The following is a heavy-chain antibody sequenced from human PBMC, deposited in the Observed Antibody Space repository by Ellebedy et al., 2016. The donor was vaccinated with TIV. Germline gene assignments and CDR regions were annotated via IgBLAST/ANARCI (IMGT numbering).Heavy chain of an antibody. J-gene: IGHJ4*02. V-gene: IGHV3-23*01. CDR2: IGSRA. CDR3: VKDGPYLVVTYDY. Sequence: GGSLRLSXAASGFNFGNYAMSWVRQAPGKGLQWVSAIGSRAYYADSVKGRFTISRDNSKNTLYLQMSSLRAEDTAVYYCVKDGPYLVVTYDYWGQGTLVTVSS. D-gene: IGHD2-21*02. CDR1: GFNFGNYA.